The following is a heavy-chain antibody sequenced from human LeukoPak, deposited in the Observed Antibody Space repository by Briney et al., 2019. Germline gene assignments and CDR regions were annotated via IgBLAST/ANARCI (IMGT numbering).Heavy chain of an antibody. CDR3: ARDPPYSSSSEGDY. Sequence: GSLRLSCGASGFAFGSYVMNWVRQAPGKGLEWVSSISGNGDTTYYADSVKGRFTISRDNAKNSLYLQMNSLRAEDTAVYYCARDPPYSSSSEGDYWGQGTLVTVSS. CDR1: GFAFGSYV. V-gene: IGHV3-21*01. J-gene: IGHJ4*02. CDR2: ISGNGDTT. D-gene: IGHD6-6*01.